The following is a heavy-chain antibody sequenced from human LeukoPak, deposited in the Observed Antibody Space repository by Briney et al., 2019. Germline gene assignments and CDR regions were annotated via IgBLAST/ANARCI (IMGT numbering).Heavy chain of an antibody. Sequence: GGSLRLSCAASGFTVSTKFMSWVRQAPGKGLEWVSVIYSVGTTYYADSVKGRFTISRDNSENTLYLQMNSLGADDTAVYYCARETTAAGLGAFDIWGQGTMVTVSS. J-gene: IGHJ3*02. CDR1: GFTVSTKF. D-gene: IGHD2-21*02. CDR3: ARETTAAGLGAFDI. CDR2: IYSVGTT. V-gene: IGHV3-53*01.